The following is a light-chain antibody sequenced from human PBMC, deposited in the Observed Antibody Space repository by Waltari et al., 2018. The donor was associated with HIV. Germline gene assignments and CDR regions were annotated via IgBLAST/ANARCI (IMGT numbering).Light chain of an antibody. Sequence: DIVLTQSPATLSLSPGEGATLSCRASESVSRYVAWYQQNPRQPPRLLIYDASNRASGVPARFRGSGSGTDFTLTISRLEPEDFVVYYCQQRTTWPPGLTFGGGTKVEI. CDR1: ESVSRY. J-gene: IGKJ4*01. CDR2: DAS. CDR3: QQRTTWPPGLT. V-gene: IGKV3-11*01.